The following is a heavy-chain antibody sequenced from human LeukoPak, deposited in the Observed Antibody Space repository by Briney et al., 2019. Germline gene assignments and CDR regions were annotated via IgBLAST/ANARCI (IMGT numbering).Heavy chain of an antibody. J-gene: IGHJ4*02. CDR1: GYTFTGYY. D-gene: IGHD1-26*01. CDR2: INPNSGGT. CDR3: ARWEWELRSFDY. V-gene: IGHV1-2*02. Sequence: VSVKVSCKASGYTFTGYYMHWVRQAPGQGLEWMGWINPNSGGTNYAQKFQGRVTMTRDTSISTAYMELSRLRSDDTAVYYCARWEWELRSFDYWGQGTLVTVSS.